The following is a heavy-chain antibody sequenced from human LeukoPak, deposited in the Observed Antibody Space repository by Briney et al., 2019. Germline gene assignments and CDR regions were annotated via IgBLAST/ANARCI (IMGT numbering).Heavy chain of an antibody. CDR3: ARVQSSSWGYAFDI. J-gene: IGHJ3*02. CDR2: ISAYNGNT. V-gene: IGHV1-18*01. Sequence: ASVKVSCTASGYTFTSYGISWVRQAPGQGLEWMGWISAYNGNTNYAQKLQGRVTMTTDTSTSTVYMELRSLRSDDTAVYYCARVQSSSWGYAFDIWGQGTMVAVSS. D-gene: IGHD6-13*01. CDR1: GYTFTSYG.